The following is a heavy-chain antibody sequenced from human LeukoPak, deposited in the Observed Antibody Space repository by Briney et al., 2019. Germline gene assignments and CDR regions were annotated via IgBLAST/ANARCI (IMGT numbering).Heavy chain of an antibody. J-gene: IGHJ4*02. CDR1: GFTFSSYG. CDR3: AKGQASFDY. V-gene: IGHV3-30*18. CDR2: ISYDGSNK. D-gene: IGHD1-26*01. Sequence: GRSLRLSCAAYGFTFSSYGMHWVRQAPGKGLEWVAVISYDGSNKYYADSVKGRFTISRDNSKNTLYLQMNSLRAEDTAVYYCAKGQASFDYWGQGTLVTVSS.